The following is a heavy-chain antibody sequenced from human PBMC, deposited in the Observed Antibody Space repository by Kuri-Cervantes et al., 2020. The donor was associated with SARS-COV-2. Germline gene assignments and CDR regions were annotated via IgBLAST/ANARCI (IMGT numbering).Heavy chain of an antibody. CDR2: ISGSSTI. V-gene: IGHV3-48*02. D-gene: IGHD2-21*01. CDR1: GFTFSSYG. CDR3: ARDRVGVHDS. Sequence: GESLKISCAASGFTFSSYGMNWVRQAPGKGLEWVSSISGSSTIDYADSVKGRFTISRDNAKNSLYLQMNSLRDEDTAVYYCARDRVGVHDSWGQGTLVTVSS. J-gene: IGHJ4*02.